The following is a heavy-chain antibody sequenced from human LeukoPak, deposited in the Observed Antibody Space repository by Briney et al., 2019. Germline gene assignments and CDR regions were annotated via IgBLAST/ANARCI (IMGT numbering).Heavy chain of an antibody. CDR3: ARSRSVSNYKGMDV. V-gene: IGHV3-21*01. D-gene: IGHD5/OR15-5a*01. CDR2: ISSSSDYI. CDR1: GFTFSDYS. J-gene: IGHJ6*02. Sequence: GGSLRLSCSASGFTFSDYSMSWVRQAPGKGLEWVSSISSSSDYIYYADSVKGRFTISRDNARNSLYLQMNSLRAEDTAVYYCARSRSVSNYKGMDVWGQGTTVTVSS.